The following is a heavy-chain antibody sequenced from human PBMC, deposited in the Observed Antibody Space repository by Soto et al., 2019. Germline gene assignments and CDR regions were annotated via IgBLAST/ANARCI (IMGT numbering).Heavy chain of an antibody. D-gene: IGHD4-17*01. V-gene: IGHV4-39*01. CDR2: IYYSENT. CDR3: ATHPPYGPLDH. J-gene: IGHJ4*02. CDR1: GGSISSSSDH. Sequence: SETLSLTCTVSGGSISSSSDHWGWIRQPPGKGLEWIGNIYYSENTYYNPSLESRVTISVDTSKNQFSLRLTSVTAADTAVYYCATHPPYGPLDHWGQGTLVTVSS.